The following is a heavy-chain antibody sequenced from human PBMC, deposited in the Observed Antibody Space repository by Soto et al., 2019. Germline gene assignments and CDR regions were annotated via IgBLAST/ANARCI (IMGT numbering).Heavy chain of an antibody. V-gene: IGHV1-8*01. D-gene: IGHD2-2*02. Sequence: APVKVSCKASGYTFTSYDINWVRQATGQGLEWMGWMNPNSGNTGYAQKFQGRVTMTRNTSISTAYMELSSLRSEDTAVYYCARGGDCSXTSCYIAQPYYYYGMDVWGQGTTVTVSS. CDR1: GYTFTSYD. CDR3: ARGGDCSXTSCYIAQPYYYYGMDV. J-gene: IGHJ6*01. CDR2: MNPNSGNT.